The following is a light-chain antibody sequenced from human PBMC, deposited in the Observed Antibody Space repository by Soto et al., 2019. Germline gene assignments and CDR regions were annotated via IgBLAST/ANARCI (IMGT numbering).Light chain of an antibody. CDR1: SSDVGAYNY. CDR2: DVS. Sequence: QSALTQPRSVSGSPGQSVTISCTGTSSDVGAYNYVSWYQHDPGKAPKFMIYDVSKRPSGVPDRFSGSKSGNTASLTISGLQAEDEADYYCCSYAGSYTGVFGTGTKLTVL. J-gene: IGLJ1*01. V-gene: IGLV2-11*01. CDR3: CSYAGSYTGV.